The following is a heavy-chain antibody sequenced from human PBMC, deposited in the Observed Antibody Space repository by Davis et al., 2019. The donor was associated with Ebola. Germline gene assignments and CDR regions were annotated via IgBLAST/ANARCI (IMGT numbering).Heavy chain of an antibody. Sequence: GESLKISCKGSGYTFTSYWIAWVRQVPGKGLEWMGSIYPGDSETRYSPSLQGQATISADKSISTAYLQWSSLKASDSAMYYCATNVEMATMDAFDIWGQGTMVTVSS. J-gene: IGHJ3*02. V-gene: IGHV5-51*01. D-gene: IGHD5-24*01. CDR1: GYTFTSYW. CDR2: IYPGDSET. CDR3: ATNVEMATMDAFDI.